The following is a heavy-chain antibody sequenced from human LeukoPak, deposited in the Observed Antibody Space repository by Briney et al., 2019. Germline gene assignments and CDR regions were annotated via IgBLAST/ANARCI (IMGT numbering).Heavy chain of an antibody. V-gene: IGHV4-34*01. CDR3: ARSPGPIGYSY. D-gene: IGHD2-2*02. CDR1: GGSFSGYY. J-gene: IGHJ4*02. CDR2: INHSGST. Sequence: PSETLSLTCAVYGGSFSGYYWSWIRQPPGKGLEWIGEINHSGSTNYNPSLKSRVTISVGTSKNQFSLKLSSVTAADTAVYYCARSPGPIGYSYWGQGTLVTVSS.